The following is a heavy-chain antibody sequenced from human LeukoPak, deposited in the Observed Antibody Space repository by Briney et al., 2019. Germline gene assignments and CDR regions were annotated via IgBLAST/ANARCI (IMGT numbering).Heavy chain of an antibody. CDR3: ARVSGGYDSSGYLVPYYFDY. J-gene: IGHJ4*02. Sequence: PGGSLRLSCAASGFTFSSYWMSWVRQPPGKGLEWIGTIYYSGSTYYNPSLKSRVTISVDTSENQFSLKLSSVTAADTAVYYCARVSGGYDSSGYLVPYYFDYWGQGTLVTVSS. D-gene: IGHD3-22*01. CDR1: GFTFSSYW. CDR2: IYYSGST. V-gene: IGHV4-39*07.